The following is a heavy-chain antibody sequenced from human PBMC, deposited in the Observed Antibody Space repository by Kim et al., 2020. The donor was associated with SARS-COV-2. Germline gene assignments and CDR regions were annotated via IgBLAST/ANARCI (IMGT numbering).Heavy chain of an antibody. D-gene: IGHD3-10*01. CDR2: ISFDGNEK. J-gene: IGHJ4*02. CDR3: ARDWAVPNYNDRSLGEPYDF. Sequence: GGSLRLSCAASGFTFSRYGIHWVRQAPGKGLEWMSFISFDGNEKIYADSVKGRFTISRDNSKNTLYLQMNSLRAEDTALYYCARDWAVPNYNDRSLGEPYDFWGQGTLVTVSS. V-gene: IGHV3-33*05. CDR1: GFTFSRYG.